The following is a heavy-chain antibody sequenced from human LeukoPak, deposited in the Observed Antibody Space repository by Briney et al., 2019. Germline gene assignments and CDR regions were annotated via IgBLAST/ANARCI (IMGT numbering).Heavy chain of an antibody. CDR2: ISSSGSTI. CDR1: GFTFSDYY. V-gene: IGHV3-11*01. CDR3: ARDLGWLRFANWFDP. Sequence: GGSLRLSCAASGFTFSDYYMSWIRQAPGKGLEWVSYISSSGSTIYYADSVKGRFTISRDNAKNSLYLQMNSLRAEDTAVYYCARDLGWLRFANWFDPWGQGTLVTVSS. J-gene: IGHJ5*02. D-gene: IGHD5-12*01.